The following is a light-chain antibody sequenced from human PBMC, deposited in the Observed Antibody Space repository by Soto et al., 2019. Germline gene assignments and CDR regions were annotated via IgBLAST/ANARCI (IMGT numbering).Light chain of an antibody. J-gene: IGKJ1*01. V-gene: IGKV1-5*01. CDR2: DAS. Sequence: DIQMTQSPSTLSGSVVERFTITCEASQDISNYLNWYHQKPGKAPKLLIYDASSLESGVPSRFSGSGSGTEFTLTISSLQPDDFATYYCQQYNSYSPTFGQGTKVDIK. CDR3: QQYNSYSPT. CDR1: QDISNY.